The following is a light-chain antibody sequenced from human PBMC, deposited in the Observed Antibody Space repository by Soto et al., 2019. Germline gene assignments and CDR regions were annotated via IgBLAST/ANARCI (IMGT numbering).Light chain of an antibody. V-gene: IGLV2-11*01. CDR2: DVI. CDR1: SSDVGGYNY. CDR3: YSYAGRNIWV. Sequence: QSVLTQPRSVSGSPGQSVTISCTGTSSDVGGYNYVSWYQHHPGKAPKLIIYDVIKRPSGVPDHFSGSKSGNTASLTISGLQADDEADYYCYSYAGRNIWVFGGGTKLTVL. J-gene: IGLJ3*02.